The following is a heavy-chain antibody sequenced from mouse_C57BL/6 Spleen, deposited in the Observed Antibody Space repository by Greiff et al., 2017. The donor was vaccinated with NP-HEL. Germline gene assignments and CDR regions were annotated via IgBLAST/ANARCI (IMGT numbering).Heavy chain of an antibody. V-gene: IGHV1-52*01. Sequence: VQLQQPGAELVRPGSSVKLSCKASGYTFTSYWMHWVKQRPIQGLEWIGNIDPSDSETHYNQKFKDKATLTVDKSSSTAYMQLSSLTSEDSAVYYCARLLRKNGYAMDYWGQGTSVTVSS. D-gene: IGHD1-1*01. CDR2: IDPSDSET. CDR3: ARLLRKNGYAMDY. CDR1: GYTFTSYW. J-gene: IGHJ4*01.